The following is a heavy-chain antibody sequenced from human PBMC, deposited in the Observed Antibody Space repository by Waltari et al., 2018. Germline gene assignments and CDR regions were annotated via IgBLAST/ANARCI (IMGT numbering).Heavy chain of an antibody. J-gene: IGHJ5*02. CDR3: ARHRTRSTLYNWFDP. Sequence: EVQLVQSGAEVSRPGESLSISCQGSGYNFSNHWIGWVRQQPGKGLEWMGIIYPGDSDTRYSPSFQGQVTISVDKTIKTAYLQWSSLKASDTATYYCARHRTRSTLYNWFDPWGQGTHVSVSS. V-gene: IGHV5-51*01. CDR2: IYPGDSDT. CDR1: GYNFSNHW. D-gene: IGHD2-2*01.